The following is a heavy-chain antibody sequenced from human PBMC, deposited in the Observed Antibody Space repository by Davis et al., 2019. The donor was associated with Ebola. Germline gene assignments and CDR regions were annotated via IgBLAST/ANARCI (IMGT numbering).Heavy chain of an antibody. Sequence: GESLKISCAASGFTFSSYAMHWVRQAPGKGLEWVAVISYDGSNKYYADSVKGRFTISRDNSKNTLYLQMNSLRAEDTAVYDCARGGGSGWCNHYGMDVWGQGTTVTVSS. CDR1: GFTFSSYA. J-gene: IGHJ6*02. CDR2: ISYDGSNK. V-gene: IGHV3-30*04. CDR3: ARGGGSGWCNHYGMDV. D-gene: IGHD6-19*01.